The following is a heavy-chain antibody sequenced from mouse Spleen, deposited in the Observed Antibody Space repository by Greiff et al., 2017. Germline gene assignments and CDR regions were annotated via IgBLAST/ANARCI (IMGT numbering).Heavy chain of an antibody. CDR2: ISYDGSN. CDR1: GYSITSGYY. D-gene: IGHD2-4*01. J-gene: IGHJ3*01. CDR3: ARGDDYGGFAY. V-gene: IGHV3-6*01. Sequence: EVKLQESGPGLVKPSQSLSLTCSVTGYSITSGYYWNWIRQFPGNKLEWMGYISYDGSNNYNPSLKNRISITRDTSKNQFFLKLNSVTTEDTATYYCARGDDYGGFAYWGQGTLVTVSA.